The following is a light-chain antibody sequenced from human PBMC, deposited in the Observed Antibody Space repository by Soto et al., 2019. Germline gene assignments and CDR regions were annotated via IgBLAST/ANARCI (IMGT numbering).Light chain of an antibody. V-gene: IGLV2-14*01. CDR1: SSDVGGYNY. CDR2: DVS. Sequence: QSALTQPASVSGSPGQSITISCTGTSSDVGGYNYVSWYQQHPGKAPKLMIYDVSNRPSGVSNRFSGSKSGNTASLTISGLQAEDEADYYCSSYTSCSTREDVVFGGGIKLTVL. CDR3: SSYTSCSTREDVV. J-gene: IGLJ2*01.